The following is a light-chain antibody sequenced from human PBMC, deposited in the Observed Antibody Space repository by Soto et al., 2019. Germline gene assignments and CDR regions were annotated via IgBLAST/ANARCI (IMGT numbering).Light chain of an antibody. Sequence: QSALTQPRSVSGSPGQSVTISCTGTSSDVGGYNYVSWYQQHPGKAPKLMIXXXXXXXSGVPDRFSGSKSGNTASLTISXXXXXXXXXXXCCSYAGSYGVVFGGGTKLTVL. CDR1: SSDVGGYNY. CDR2: XXX. V-gene: IGLV2-11*01. CDR3: CSYAGSYGVV. J-gene: IGLJ2*01.